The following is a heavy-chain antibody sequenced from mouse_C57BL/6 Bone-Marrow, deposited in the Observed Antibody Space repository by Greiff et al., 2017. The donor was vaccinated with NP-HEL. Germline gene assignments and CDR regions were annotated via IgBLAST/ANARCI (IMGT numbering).Heavy chain of an antibody. J-gene: IGHJ1*03. Sequence: DVKLVESGGGLVQPGGSLSLSCAASGFTFTDYYMSWVRQPPGKALEWLGFIRNKANGYTTEYSASVKGRFTISRDNSQSILYLQRNALRAEDSATYYCARWVTYWYFDVWGTGTTVTVSS. D-gene: IGHD2-2*01. CDR2: IRNKANGYTT. CDR1: GFTFTDYY. CDR3: ARWVTYWYFDV. V-gene: IGHV7-3*01.